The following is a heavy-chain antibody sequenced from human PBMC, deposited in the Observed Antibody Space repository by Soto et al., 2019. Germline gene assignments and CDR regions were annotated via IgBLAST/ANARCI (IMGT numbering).Heavy chain of an antibody. J-gene: IGHJ4*02. CDR1: GFTFSSYG. CDR2: ISYDGSNK. D-gene: IGHD6-19*01. Sequence: PGGSLRLSCAASGFTFSSYGMHWVRQAPGKGLEWVAVISYDGSNKYYADSVKGRFTISRDNSKNTLYLQMNSLRAEDTAVYYCAILDGEWLAPSFDYWGQGTLVTVS. CDR3: AILDGEWLAPSFDY. V-gene: IGHV3-30*03.